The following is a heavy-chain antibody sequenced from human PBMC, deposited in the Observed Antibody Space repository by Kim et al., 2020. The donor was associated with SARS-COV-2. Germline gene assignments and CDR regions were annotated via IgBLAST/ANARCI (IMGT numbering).Heavy chain of an antibody. D-gene: IGHD6-13*01. CDR1: GFTFSSYA. CDR2: ISGSGGST. Sequence: GGSLRLSCAASGFTFSSYAMSWVRQAPGKGLEWGSAISGSGGSTYYADSVKGRFTISRDNSKNTLYLQMNSLRAEDTAVYYCAKDWQQLVTRDYYYYYGMDVWGQGTTVTVSS. CDR3: AKDWQQLVTRDYYYYYGMDV. J-gene: IGHJ6*02. V-gene: IGHV3-23*01.